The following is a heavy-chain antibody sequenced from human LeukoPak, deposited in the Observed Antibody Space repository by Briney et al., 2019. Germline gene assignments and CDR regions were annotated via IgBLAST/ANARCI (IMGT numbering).Heavy chain of an antibody. D-gene: IGHD3-10*01. CDR1: GFTVSSNY. CDR2: IYSGGST. J-gene: IGHJ6*03. V-gene: IGHV3-53*01. CDR3: ARDQGVRGVTRYYYMDV. Sequence: GGSLRLSCAASGFTVSSNYMSWVRQAPGKGLEWVSVIYSGGSTYYADSVKGRFTISRDNSKNTLYLQMNSLRAEDTAVYYCARDQGVRGVTRYYYMDVWGKGTTVTISS.